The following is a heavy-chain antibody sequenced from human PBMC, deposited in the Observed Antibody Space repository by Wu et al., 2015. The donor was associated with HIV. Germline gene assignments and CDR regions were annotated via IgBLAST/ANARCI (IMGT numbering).Heavy chain of an antibody. D-gene: IGHD2-2*01. CDR2: INPDSGGT. V-gene: IGHV1-2*02. Sequence: QVQLVQSGAEGKKPGASVKISCKASGSTFIGYYMHWVRQAPGQGLEWMGWINPDSGGTRYAEKFQGRVTMTSDTSIGTAYMELSGLRSDDTAVYYCARVFVVVPAGFSGEITAFDVWGQGTKVAVSS. CDR1: GSTFIGYY. CDR3: ARVFVVVPAGFSGEITAFDV. J-gene: IGHJ3*01.